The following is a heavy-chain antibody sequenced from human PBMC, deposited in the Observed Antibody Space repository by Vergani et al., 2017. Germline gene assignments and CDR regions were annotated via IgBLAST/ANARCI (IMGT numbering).Heavy chain of an antibody. Sequence: QVQLQESGPGPVKPSQTLSLTCTVSGGSISSGSYYWSWIRQPAGKGLEWIGRIYTSGSTNYNPSLETRVTISGDTSKNQFSLKLNSVTAADTAVYYCGRVADFYGLGSRLLDLWVQGSLVTVSS. CDR1: GGSISSGSYY. D-gene: IGHD3-10*01. CDR2: IYTSGST. J-gene: IGHJ5*02. V-gene: IGHV4-61*02. CDR3: GRVADFYGLGSRLLDL.